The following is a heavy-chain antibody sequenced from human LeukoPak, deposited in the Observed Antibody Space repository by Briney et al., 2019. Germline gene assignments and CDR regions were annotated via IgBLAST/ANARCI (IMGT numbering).Heavy chain of an antibody. Sequence: PAATLSLTGTCSDLSISRSSYYWAGVRQPPGKGVEWIGWIYYCGNPSYNPSLKSRVTISVETSKNRFSLKLSSVPAADTAVYYCARLYYGSGSSNLFYYYYMDVWGKGTTVAVSS. V-gene: IGHV4-39*01. CDR3: ARLYYGSGSSNLFYYYYMDV. D-gene: IGHD3-10*01. CDR1: DLSISRSSYY. J-gene: IGHJ6*03. CDR2: IYYCGNP.